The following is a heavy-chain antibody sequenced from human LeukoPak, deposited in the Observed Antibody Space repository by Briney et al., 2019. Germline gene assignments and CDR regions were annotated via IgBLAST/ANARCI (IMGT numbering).Heavy chain of an antibody. J-gene: IGHJ6*03. CDR2: ISYDGSNK. CDR3: ARDWLATGTYYYYYYMDV. V-gene: IGHV3-30*04. Sequence: GGSLRLSCAASGFTFSSYAMHWVRQAPGKGLEWVAVISYDGSNKYYADSVKGRFTISRDNSKNTLYLQMNSLRAEDTAVYYCARDWLATGTYYYYYYMDVWGKGTTVTVSS. CDR1: GFTFSSYA. D-gene: IGHD1-1*01.